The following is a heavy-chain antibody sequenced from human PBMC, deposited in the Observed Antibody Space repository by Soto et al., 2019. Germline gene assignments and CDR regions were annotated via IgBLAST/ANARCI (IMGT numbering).Heavy chain of an antibody. CDR2: LIPMFDIA. CDR1: GGTFTSYT. V-gene: IGHV1-69*13. CDR3: ARSLGRHPSETPRGHSFGAGSLFPFDH. D-gene: IGHD2-15*01. Sequence: SVKVSCKASGGTFTSYTVHWVRQAPGQGLESEAGLIPMFDIANYAERFRGRVMITADEATNTASMELSSLTAADTAVYFCARSLGRHPSETPRGHSFGAGSLFPFDHWGQGTLVTVSS. J-gene: IGHJ4*02.